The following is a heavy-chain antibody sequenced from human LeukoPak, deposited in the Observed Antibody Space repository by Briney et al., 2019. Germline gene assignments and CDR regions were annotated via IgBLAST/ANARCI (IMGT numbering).Heavy chain of an antibody. Sequence: SETLSLTCTVSGSGASISNYYWSWIRQPPGKGLEWIGYIDYSGSTKYNPSLRGRVTISVDTSKKQFSLKLTSVTAADTAVYYRARARYDSSGYYSWFDYWGQGTLVTVSS. J-gene: IGHJ4*02. D-gene: IGHD3-22*01. CDR1: GSGASISNYY. CDR3: ARARYDSSGYYSWFDY. CDR2: IDYSGST. V-gene: IGHV4-59*01.